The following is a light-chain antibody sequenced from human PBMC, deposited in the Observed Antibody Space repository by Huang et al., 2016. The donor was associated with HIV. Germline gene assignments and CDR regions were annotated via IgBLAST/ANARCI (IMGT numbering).Light chain of an antibody. Sequence: DIQMTQSPSSLSASVGDRVTLTCRASQSISSHLNWFQQKAGEVPELLIYAASNLQNGVPSRFSASGSGTDFTLAINGLQPEDFATYYCQQGYSTPLTFGQGTKVEIK. CDR2: AAS. J-gene: IGKJ1*01. CDR1: QSISSH. CDR3: QQGYSTPLT. V-gene: IGKV1-39*01.